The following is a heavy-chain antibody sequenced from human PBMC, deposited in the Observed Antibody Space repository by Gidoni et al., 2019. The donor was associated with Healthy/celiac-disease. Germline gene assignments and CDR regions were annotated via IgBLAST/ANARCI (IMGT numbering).Heavy chain of an antibody. CDR1: GGSISSSSYS. J-gene: IGHJ4*02. D-gene: IGHD2-21*01. Sequence: QLHLQESGPGLVKPSETLSLTGTVPGGSISSSSYSWGWIRQPPGKGLEWIGSLYYSGSTYYNPSLKSRVTISVDTSKNQFSLKLSSVTAADTAVYYCAGHVIGRGFDYWGQGTLVTVSP. CDR2: LYYSGST. V-gene: IGHV4-39*01. CDR3: AGHVIGRGFDY.